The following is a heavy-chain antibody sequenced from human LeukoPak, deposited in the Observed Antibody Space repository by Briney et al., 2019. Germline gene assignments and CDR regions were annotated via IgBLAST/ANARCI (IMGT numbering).Heavy chain of an antibody. Sequence: SVKVSCKASGGTFSSYAISWGRQAPGQGVEWMGGIIPIFGTANYAQKFQGRVTITADESTSTAYMELSSLRSEDTAVYYCAGIGMVAPFDYWGQGTLVTVSS. CDR1: GGTFSSYA. D-gene: IGHD2-8*01. CDR3: AGIGMVAPFDY. J-gene: IGHJ4*02. CDR2: IIPIFGTA. V-gene: IGHV1-69*13.